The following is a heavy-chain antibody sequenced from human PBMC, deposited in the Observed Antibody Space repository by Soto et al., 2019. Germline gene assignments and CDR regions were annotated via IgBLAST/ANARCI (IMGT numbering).Heavy chain of an antibody. J-gene: IGHJ6*02. V-gene: IGHV4-4*02. CDR3: ARGKLYNYYGMDV. Sequence: SETLSLTCAVSGGYISSSNWWSWVRQPPGKGLEWIGEIYHSGSTNYNPSLKSRVTISVDKSKNQFSLKLSSVTAADTAVYYCARGKLYNYYGMDVWGQGTTVTVSS. CDR2: IYHSGST. CDR1: GGYISSSNW.